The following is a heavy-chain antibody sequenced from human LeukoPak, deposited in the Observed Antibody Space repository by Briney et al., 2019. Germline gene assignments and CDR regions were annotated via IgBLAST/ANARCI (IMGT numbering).Heavy chain of an antibody. Sequence: GGSLRLSCAASGFTVSTNSMNWVRQTPGKGLEWVSYISRSSGTINYADSVKGRFTISRDNSKNTLYLQMNSLRAEDTAVYYCAKTLMDIVVVPAAGGDYYMDVWGKGTTVTISS. J-gene: IGHJ6*03. V-gene: IGHV3-48*01. CDR3: AKTLMDIVVVPAAGGDYYMDV. CDR2: ISRSSGTI. CDR1: GFTVSTNS. D-gene: IGHD2-2*03.